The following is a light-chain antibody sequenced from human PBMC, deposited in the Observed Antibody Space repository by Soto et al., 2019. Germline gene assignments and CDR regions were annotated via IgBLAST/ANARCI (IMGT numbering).Light chain of an antibody. CDR2: GAS. CDR1: QSVSSSY. J-gene: IGKJ2*01. Sequence: EIVLTQSPGTLSLSPGERATLSCRASQSVSSSYLAWYQQKPGQAPRLLIYGASSRATGIADRFSGSGSGTDFTLTISRLEPEVVAVYYCQQYGSSPYTFGQGTKLEIK. V-gene: IGKV3-20*01. CDR3: QQYGSSPYT.